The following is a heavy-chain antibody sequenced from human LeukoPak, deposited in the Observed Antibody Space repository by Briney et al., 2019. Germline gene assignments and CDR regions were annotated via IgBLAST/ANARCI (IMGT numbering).Heavy chain of an antibody. CDR2: ISTYNGLT. Sequence: ASVKVSCKASGYSFTSYGISWVRQAPGQGLEWMGWISTYNGLTNSAENLQGRLPTTAETSTAPAILELRSLTSDDPARYYCARDRIARLGGSYRYNCFDPWGQGTLVTVSS. V-gene: IGHV1-18*01. CDR1: GYSFTSYG. J-gene: IGHJ5*02. D-gene: IGHD1-26*01. CDR3: ARDRIARLGGSYRYNCFDP.